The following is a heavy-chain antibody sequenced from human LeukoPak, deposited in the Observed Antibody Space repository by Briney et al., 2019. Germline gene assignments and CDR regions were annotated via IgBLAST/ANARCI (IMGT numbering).Heavy chain of an antibody. CDR2: INPDSGGT. V-gene: IGHV1-2*02. J-gene: IGHJ4*02. Sequence: ASVTVSCKASGYTFTGYYMHWVRQAPGQGVEWMGWINPDSGGTNYAQKFLGSVTMTRDTSISTAYMELSRLRSDDTAVYYCARGPNYDILTGYYNGPTDYWGQGTLVTVSS. CDR1: GYTFTGYY. CDR3: ARGPNYDILTGYYNGPTDY. D-gene: IGHD3-9*01.